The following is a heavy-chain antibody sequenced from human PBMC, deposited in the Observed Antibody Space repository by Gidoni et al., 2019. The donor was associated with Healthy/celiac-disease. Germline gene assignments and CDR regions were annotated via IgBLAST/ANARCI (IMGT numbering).Heavy chain of an antibody. CDR3: ARLSYYDFWSGYFDAFDI. CDR2: IYYSGST. CDR1: AGSIRSSSYY. D-gene: IGHD3-3*01. Sequence: QLHLQESGPGLVNPSETLSLTCTVSAGSIRSSSYYWGWIRQPPGKGLEWIGSIYYSGSTYYNPDLKSRVTISVDTSKNQFSLKLSSVTAADTAVYYCARLSYYDFWSGYFDAFDIWGQGTMVTVSS. J-gene: IGHJ3*02. V-gene: IGHV4-39*01.